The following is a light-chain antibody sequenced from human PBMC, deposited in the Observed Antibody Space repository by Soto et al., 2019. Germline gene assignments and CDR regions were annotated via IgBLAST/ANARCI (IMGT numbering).Light chain of an antibody. V-gene: IGKV3-20*01. J-gene: IGKJ5*01. CDR1: QTIISSY. Sequence: EGVLTQSPGTLSLSPGETVTLSCRASQTIISSYLAWYQQKPGQAPRLLIYGAYSRATGIPDRFSGSGSGTDFTLTISGLEPEDSAVYYCQQYGRSLFTFGQGTRLEIK. CDR2: GAY. CDR3: QQYGRSLFT.